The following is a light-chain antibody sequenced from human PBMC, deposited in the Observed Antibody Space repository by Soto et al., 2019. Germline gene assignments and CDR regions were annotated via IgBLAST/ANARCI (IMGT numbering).Light chain of an antibody. V-gene: IGKV3-20*01. J-gene: IGKJ1*01. CDR3: QQYGSSPRT. Sequence: EIVLTQSPGTLSLSPWEIATLSFMASQSVSNNYLAWYQQRPGQAPRLLIDGAFKRATGIPDRFSGSGSGTDFTLTISRMEPEDFAVYCCQQYGSSPRTFGQGTKVDIK. CDR1: QSVSNNY. CDR2: GAF.